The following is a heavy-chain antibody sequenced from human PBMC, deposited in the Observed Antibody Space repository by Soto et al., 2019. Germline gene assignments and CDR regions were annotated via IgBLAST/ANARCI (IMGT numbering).Heavy chain of an antibody. J-gene: IGHJ5*02. CDR3: ARVGPWVPYSYDSSPYTFDNCFDH. V-gene: IGHV4-38-2*01. Sequence: PSETLSLTCAVSGYSISSGYYWGWLRQPPGKGLEWIGSIYHVGSAYYNPSLNSRVTLSIDMTNNHVSLILNSVTAADTAVYYCARVGPWVPYSYDSSPYTFDNCFDHWGQGTPVTVSS. D-gene: IGHD3-22*01. CDR2: IYHVGSA. CDR1: GYSISSGYY.